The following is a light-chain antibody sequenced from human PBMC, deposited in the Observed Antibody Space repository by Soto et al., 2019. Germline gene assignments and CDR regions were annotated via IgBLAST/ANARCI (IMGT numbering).Light chain of an antibody. CDR2: EVS. J-gene: IGLJ1*01. CDR3: SSYAGSNNFV. V-gene: IGLV2-8*01. Sequence: LTQPPSASWSPGQSVTISCTGTSSDVGGYNYVSWYQQHPGKAPKLMIYEVSKRPSGVPDRFSGSKSGNTASLTVSGLQAEDEADYYCSSYAGSNNFVFGTGTKVTVL. CDR1: SSDVGGYNY.